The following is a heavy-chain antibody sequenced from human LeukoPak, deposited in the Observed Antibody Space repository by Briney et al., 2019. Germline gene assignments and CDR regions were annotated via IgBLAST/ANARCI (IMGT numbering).Heavy chain of an antibody. V-gene: IGHV4-34*01. J-gene: IGHJ4*02. CDR3: ARHDYYDSSGYAHFDY. Sequence: QPSETLSLTCAVYGGSFSGYYWSWIRQPPGKGLEWIGEINHSGSTNYNPPLKSRVTISVDTSKNQFSLKLSSVTAADTAVYYCARHDYYDSSGYAHFDYWGQGTLVTVSS. CDR1: GGSFSGYY. D-gene: IGHD3-22*01. CDR2: INHSGST.